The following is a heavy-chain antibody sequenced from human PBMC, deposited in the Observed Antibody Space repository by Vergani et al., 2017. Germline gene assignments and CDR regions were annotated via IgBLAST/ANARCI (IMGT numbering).Heavy chain of an antibody. CDR1: GYTFTSYG. J-gene: IGHJ6*03. Sequence: QVQLVQSGAEVKKPGASVKVSCKASGYTFTSYGISWVRQAPGQGLEWMGWISAYNGNTNYAQKLQGRVTMTTDTSTSTAYMELRSLRSDDTAVYYCAGGGYCSSTSCEGPYYYYMDVWGKGTTVTVSS. V-gene: IGHV1-18*01. D-gene: IGHD2-2*01. CDR3: AGGGYCSSTSCEGPYYYYMDV. CDR2: ISAYNGNT.